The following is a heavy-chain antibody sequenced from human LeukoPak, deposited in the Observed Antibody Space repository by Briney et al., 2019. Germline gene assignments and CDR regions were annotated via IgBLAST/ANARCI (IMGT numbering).Heavy chain of an antibody. Sequence: PGGSLRLSCSASGFTFSSYGMHWVRQAPGKGLEWVAVISYDGSNKYYADSVKGRFTISRDNSKNTLYLQMNSLRAEDTAVYCCAKVLTRGYRGYDRTDAFDIWGQGTMVTVSS. J-gene: IGHJ3*02. CDR2: ISYDGSNK. V-gene: IGHV3-30*18. D-gene: IGHD5-12*01. CDR1: GFTFSSYG. CDR3: AKVLTRGYRGYDRTDAFDI.